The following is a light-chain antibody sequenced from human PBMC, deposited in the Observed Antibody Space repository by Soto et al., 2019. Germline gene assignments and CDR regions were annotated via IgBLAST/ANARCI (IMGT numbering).Light chain of an antibody. CDR3: RQYGTSPLT. V-gene: IGKV3-20*01. CDR1: QSVRSNS. J-gene: IGKJ4*01. CDR2: GAS. Sequence: EIVLTQSPRTLSLYPGESATLSCTASQSVRSNSLAWYQQKPGQAPRLLMFGASGRATGTPPRFSGRGSGTDFTRTIGRLEPEDFAVYYCRQYGTSPLTFGGGTKVHI.